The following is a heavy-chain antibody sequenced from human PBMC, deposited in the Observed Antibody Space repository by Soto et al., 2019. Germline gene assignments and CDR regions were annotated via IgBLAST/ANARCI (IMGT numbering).Heavy chain of an antibody. J-gene: IGHJ4*02. V-gene: IGHV3-11*05. CDR3: ARLRLTGYFDF. CDR2: ISTSSSYT. Sequence: QVQLVESGGGLVKPGGSLRLSCVASGFTFSDHSMTWIRQAPGKGLEWLSYISTSSSYTNYADSVKGRFTISRDNAMNSLYLQMNSLRAEDTAVYYCARLRLTGYFDFWGQGTLLTVSS. CDR1: GFTFSDHS.